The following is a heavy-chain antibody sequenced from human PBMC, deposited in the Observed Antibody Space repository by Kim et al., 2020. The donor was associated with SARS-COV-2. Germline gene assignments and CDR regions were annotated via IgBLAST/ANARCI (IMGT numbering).Heavy chain of an antibody. D-gene: IGHD5-18*01. CDR2: ISYDGSNK. Sequence: GGSLRLSCAASGFTFSTYAMHWVRQAPGKGLEWVTIISYDGSNKYYADSVKGRFTMSRDNSKNTLFLQMNSLRAEDTAVYYCAREGDTSMAVDYWGQGT. CDR1: GFTFSTYA. V-gene: IGHV3-30*04. CDR3: AREGDTSMAVDY. J-gene: IGHJ4*02.